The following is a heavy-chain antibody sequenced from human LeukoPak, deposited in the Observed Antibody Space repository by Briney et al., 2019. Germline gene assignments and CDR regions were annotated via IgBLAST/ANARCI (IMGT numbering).Heavy chain of an antibody. CDR3: ARREVYFDY. V-gene: IGHV3-30*02. J-gene: IGHJ4*02. Sequence: GGSLRLSCAASGFTFSSCGMHWVRQAPGKGLEWVAFIPYDGSNKYYADSVKGRFTISRDNSKNTLYLQMNSLRAEDTAVYYCARREVYFDYWGQGTLVTVSS. CDR2: IPYDGSNK. CDR1: GFTFSSCG. D-gene: IGHD1-14*01.